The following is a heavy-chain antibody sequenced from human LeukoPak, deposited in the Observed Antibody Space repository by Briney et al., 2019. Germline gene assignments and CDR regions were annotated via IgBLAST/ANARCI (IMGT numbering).Heavy chain of an antibody. CDR3: ARDLFGYNYYDY. CDR1: GFTFSSYW. V-gene: IGHV3-74*01. D-gene: IGHD3-3*01. Sequence: GGSLRLSCTASGFTFSSYWMHWIRQAPGKGLVWVSHIKSDGSGINYADSVKGRFTISRDNAKNSLFLQMNSLRAEDTAVYFCARDLFGYNYYDYWGQGTLVSVSS. CDR2: IKSDGSGI. J-gene: IGHJ4*02.